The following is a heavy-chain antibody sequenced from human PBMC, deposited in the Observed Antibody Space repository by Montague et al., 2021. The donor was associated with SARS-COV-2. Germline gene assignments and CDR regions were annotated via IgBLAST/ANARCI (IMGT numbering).Heavy chain of an antibody. V-gene: IGHV3-11*04. J-gene: IGHJ5*02. CDR1: GGSISSYY. CDR3: APAVPVADDS. D-gene: IGHD2-2*01. CDR2: INGGSSVM. Sequence: LSLTCTVSGGSISSYYWSWIRQPPGKGLEWVSYINGGSSVMYYADSVMGRFTISRDNAESSLYLQMNSLRAEDTAVYYCAPAVPVADDSWGQGTLVTVSS.